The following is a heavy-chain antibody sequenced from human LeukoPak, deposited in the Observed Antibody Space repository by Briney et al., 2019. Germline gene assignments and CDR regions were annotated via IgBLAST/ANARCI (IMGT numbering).Heavy chain of an antibody. V-gene: IGHV3-21*01. Sequence: GGSLRLSCAASGFTFSSYSMNWVRQAPGKGLEWVSSISSSSSYIYYADSVKGRFTISRENAKNSLYLQMNSLRAEDTAVYYCAPPPSAVRYDYWGQGTLVTVSS. CDR1: GFTFSSYS. CDR2: ISSSSSYI. CDR3: APPPSAVRYDY. D-gene: IGHD3-9*01. J-gene: IGHJ4*02.